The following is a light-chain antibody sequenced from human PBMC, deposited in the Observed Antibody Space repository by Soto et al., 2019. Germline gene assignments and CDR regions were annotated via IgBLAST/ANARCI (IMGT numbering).Light chain of an antibody. Sequence: EIVLTQSPATLSLSPGERATLSCRASQSVSSYLAWYQQKPGQAPRLLIYDASNRATGIPARFSGSGSGTDLPLTISSLEPEDFAVYYCQQRSIWPPYTFGQGTKLEIK. V-gene: IGKV3-11*01. J-gene: IGKJ2*01. CDR3: QQRSIWPPYT. CDR1: QSVSSY. CDR2: DAS.